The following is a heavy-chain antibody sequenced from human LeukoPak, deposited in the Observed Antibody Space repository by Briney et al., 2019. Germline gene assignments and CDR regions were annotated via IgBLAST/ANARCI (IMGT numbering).Heavy chain of an antibody. V-gene: IGHV3-48*02. D-gene: IGHD4-17*01. J-gene: IGHJ6*02. CDR3: ATDQQCYGDYYYYGMDV. Sequence: GGSLRLSCAPSGFIFSIYSMNWVRQAPGKGLEWVSYISSSSSTIYYADSVKGRFTISRDNAKNSLYLQMNSLRDEDTAVYYCATDQQCYGDYYYYGMDVWGQGTTVTVSS. CDR2: ISSSSSTI. CDR1: GFIFSIYS.